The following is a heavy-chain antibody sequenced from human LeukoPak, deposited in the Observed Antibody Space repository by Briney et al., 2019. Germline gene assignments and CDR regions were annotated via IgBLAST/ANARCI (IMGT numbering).Heavy chain of an antibody. V-gene: IGHV4-39*01. Sequence: SETLSLTCTVSGGSISSSSYYWAWIRQPPGKGLEYIGSYSGSTYYNPSLKSRVTISVDTSKKQFSLKLSSVTAADTAVYYCARARPESYDSSGYYFCYWGQGTLVTVSS. J-gene: IGHJ4*02. CDR1: GGSISSSSYY. D-gene: IGHD3-22*01. CDR2: YSGST. CDR3: ARARPESYDSSGYYFCY.